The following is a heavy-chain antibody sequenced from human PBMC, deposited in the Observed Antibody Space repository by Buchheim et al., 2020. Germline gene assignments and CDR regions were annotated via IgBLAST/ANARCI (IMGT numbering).Heavy chain of an antibody. D-gene: IGHD3-10*01. CDR2: IYYSGST. CDR1: GGSISSGDYY. Sequence: QVQLQESGPGLVKPSQTLSLTCTVSGGSISSGDYYWSWIRQPPGKGLEWIGYIYYSGSTYYNPSLKSRVTILVDTSKNKFSLKLSSVTAADTAVYYCARDRVIGWFGELLSNYYYYYGMDVWGQGTT. V-gene: IGHV4-30-4*01. J-gene: IGHJ6*02. CDR3: ARDRVIGWFGELLSNYYYYYGMDV.